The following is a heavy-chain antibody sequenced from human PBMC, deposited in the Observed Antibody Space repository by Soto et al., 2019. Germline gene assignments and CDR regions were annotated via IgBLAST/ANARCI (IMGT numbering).Heavy chain of an antibody. V-gene: IGHV1-18*01. J-gene: IGHJ4*02. CDR3: ARVGKVATTSGFDY. Sequence: APVKVCCKASGYSFYSFCISWVRQALGQGLEWMGWISVYSGNTDYAQNLQGRVTMTTDTSTSTAYMELRSLRSDDTAVYYCARVGKVATTSGFDYWGQGTSVPGSS. CDR1: GYSFYSFC. D-gene: IGHD5-12*01. CDR2: ISVYSGNT.